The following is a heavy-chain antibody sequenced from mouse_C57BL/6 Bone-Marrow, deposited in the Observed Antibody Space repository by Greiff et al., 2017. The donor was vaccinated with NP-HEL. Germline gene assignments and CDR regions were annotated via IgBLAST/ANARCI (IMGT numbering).Heavy chain of an antibody. D-gene: IGHD2-3*01. V-gene: IGHV6-3*01. Sequence: EVMLVESGGGLVQPGGSMKLSCVASGFTFSNYWMNWVRQSPEKGLEWVAQIRLKSDNYATHYAESVKGRFTISRDDSKSSVYLQMNNLRAEDTGIYYCTEGWLLAWFAYWGQGTLVTVSA. CDR3: TEGWLLAWFAY. CDR2: IRLKSDNYAT. CDR1: GFTFSNYW. J-gene: IGHJ3*01.